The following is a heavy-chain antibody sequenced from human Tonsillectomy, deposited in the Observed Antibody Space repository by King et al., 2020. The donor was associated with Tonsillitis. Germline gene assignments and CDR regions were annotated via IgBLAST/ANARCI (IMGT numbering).Heavy chain of an antibody. CDR2: VYYSGST. V-gene: IGHV4-59*08. D-gene: IGHD3-10*01. Sequence: QLQESGPGLVKPSETLSLTCTVSGGSFSGYYWSWLRQPPGKGLEWIGYVYYSGSTNYKTCLKRRVTILVDTSKNHCSLKLNSVTAADTAGYYCARRIRDPWDQFDPWGQGTLVTVSS. J-gene: IGHJ5*02. CDR3: ARRIRDPWDQFDP. CDR1: GGSFSGYY.